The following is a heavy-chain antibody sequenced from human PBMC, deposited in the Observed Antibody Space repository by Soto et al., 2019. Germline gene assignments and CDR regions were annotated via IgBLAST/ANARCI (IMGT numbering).Heavy chain of an antibody. V-gene: IGHV3-20*01. Sequence: EVQLVESGGGVVRPGASLRLSCGASGCTYDDYGMSWVRQAPGKGLEWVSGINWNGGSTGYADSVKGRFTISRDNAKNSLYLQMNSLRAEDTALYHCARDLLMTTVTRGEFDPWGQGTLVSVSS. CDR1: GCTYDDYG. CDR2: INWNGGST. CDR3: ARDLLMTTVTRGEFDP. D-gene: IGHD4-4*01. J-gene: IGHJ5*02.